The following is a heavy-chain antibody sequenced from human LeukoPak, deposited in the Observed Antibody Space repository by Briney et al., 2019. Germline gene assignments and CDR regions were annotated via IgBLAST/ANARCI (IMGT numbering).Heavy chain of an antibody. J-gene: IGHJ6*03. D-gene: IGHD5-18*01. Sequence: PSETLSLTCTVSGYSISSGYYWGWIRQPPGKGLEWIGSIYHSGSTYYNPSLKSRVTISVDTSKNQFSLKLSSVTAADTAVYYCARVRGYSYGSYYYYYYMDVWGKGTTVTVSS. CDR1: GYSISSGYY. V-gene: IGHV4-38-2*02. CDR2: IYHSGST. CDR3: ARVRGYSYGSYYYYYYMDV.